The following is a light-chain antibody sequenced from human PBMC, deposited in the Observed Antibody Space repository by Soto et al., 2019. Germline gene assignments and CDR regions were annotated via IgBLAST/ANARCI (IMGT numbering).Light chain of an antibody. CDR1: QSISRG. V-gene: IGKV1-5*01. CDR2: DDS. CDR3: QHYSSVWA. J-gene: IGKJ1*01. Sequence: DLQMTQSTSTLSSSLGDRFTTTGRASQSISRGLAWYQQKPGKSPKLLIYDDSTLESGVPSRFSGSGSGTEFTLTISCLHPDDFATYYCQHYSSVWAFGQGTKVDIK.